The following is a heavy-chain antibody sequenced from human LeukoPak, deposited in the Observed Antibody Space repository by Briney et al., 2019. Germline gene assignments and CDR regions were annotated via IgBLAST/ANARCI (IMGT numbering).Heavy chain of an antibody. CDR3: ARVPLMITFGGVIAENWFDP. CDR2: IYYSGST. V-gene: IGHV4-59*01. D-gene: IGHD3-16*02. Sequence: SETLSLTCTVSGGSISSYYWSWIRQPPGKGLEWIGYIYYSGSTNYNPSLKSRVTISVDTSKNQFSLKLSSVTAADTAVYYCARVPLMITFGGVIAENWFDPWGQGTLVTVSS. CDR1: GGSISSYY. J-gene: IGHJ5*02.